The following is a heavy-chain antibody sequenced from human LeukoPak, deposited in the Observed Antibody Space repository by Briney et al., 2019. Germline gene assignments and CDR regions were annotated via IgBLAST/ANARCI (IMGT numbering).Heavy chain of an antibody. V-gene: IGHV3-7*01. CDR2: IKQDGSEK. D-gene: IGHD3-10*01. J-gene: IGHJ1*01. Sequence: GGSLRLSXXXXXFTFSSYSMNWVRQAPGKGLEWVANIKQDGSEKYYVDSVKGRFTISRDNAKNSLYLQMNSLRAEDTAVYYCARDDFGELFSQHWGQGTLVTVSS. CDR3: ARDDFGELFSQH. CDR1: XFTFSSYS.